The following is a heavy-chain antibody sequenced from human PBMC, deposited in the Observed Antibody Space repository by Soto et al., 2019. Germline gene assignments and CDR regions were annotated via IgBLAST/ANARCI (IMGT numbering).Heavy chain of an antibody. CDR2: IYHSGST. V-gene: IGHV4-38-2*02. CDR1: GYSISSGYY. Sequence: SETLSLTCAVSGYSISSGYYWGWIRQPPGKGLEWIGSIYHSGSTYYNPSLKSRVTISVDTSKNQFSLKLSSVTAADTAVYYCAREGVVGAAQKNDAFDIWVQGTRVTVS. D-gene: IGHD2-15*01. J-gene: IGHJ3*02. CDR3: AREGVVGAAQKNDAFDI.